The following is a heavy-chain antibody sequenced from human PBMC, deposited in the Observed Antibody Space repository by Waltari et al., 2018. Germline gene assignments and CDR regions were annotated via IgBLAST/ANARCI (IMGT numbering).Heavy chain of an antibody. J-gene: IGHJ5*02. V-gene: IGHV1-24*01. CDR2: FDPEDGET. CDR1: ESTLTELS. CDR3: ATSYRYCSSTSCYTNWFDP. Sequence: QVQLVPSGAEVKKPGASVKVSSKVSESTLTELSLHWVREAPGKGLEWTGGFDPEDGETIYAQKFQGRVTMTEDTSTDTAYMELSSLRSEDTAVYYCATSYRYCSSTSCYTNWFDPWGQGTLVTVSS. D-gene: IGHD2-2*02.